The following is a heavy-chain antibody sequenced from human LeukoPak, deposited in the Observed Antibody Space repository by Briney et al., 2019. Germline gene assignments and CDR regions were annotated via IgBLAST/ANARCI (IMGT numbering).Heavy chain of an antibody. D-gene: IGHD2-2*01. Sequence: ASVKVSCKASGYTVTSYYMHWVRQAPGQGLEWMGIINPSGGSTSYAQKFQGRVTMTRGTSTSTVYMELSSLRSEDTAVYCCARGRSEYQLLSGFDPWGQGTLVTVSS. V-gene: IGHV1-46*01. J-gene: IGHJ5*02. CDR1: GYTVTSYY. CDR2: INPSGGST. CDR3: ARGRSEYQLLSGFDP.